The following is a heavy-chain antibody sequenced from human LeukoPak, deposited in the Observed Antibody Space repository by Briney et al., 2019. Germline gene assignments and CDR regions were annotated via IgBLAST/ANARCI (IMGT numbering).Heavy chain of an antibody. CDR3: AKDRGGITMIVVVITLFDY. CDR2: ISGSGGST. V-gene: IGHV3-23*01. Sequence: PGGSLRLFCAASGFTFSSYAMSWVRQAPGKGLEWVSAISGSGGSTYYADSVKGRFTISRDNSKNTLYLQMNSLRAEDTAVYYCAKDRGGITMIVVVITLFDYWGQGTLVTVSS. J-gene: IGHJ4*02. CDR1: GFTFSSYA. D-gene: IGHD3-22*01.